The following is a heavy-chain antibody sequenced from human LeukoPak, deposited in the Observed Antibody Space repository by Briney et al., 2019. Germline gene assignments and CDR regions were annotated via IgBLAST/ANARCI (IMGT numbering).Heavy chain of an antibody. D-gene: IGHD2-15*01. CDR1: GGSISSSSYY. CDR3: ARQVVVAATPTYFYYYMDV. J-gene: IGHJ6*03. CDR2: IYTSGST. Sequence: SETLSLTCTVSGGSISSSSYYWSWIRQPAGKGLEWIGRIYTSGSTNYNPSLKSRVTISVDTSKNQFSLKLSSVTAADTAVYYCARQVVVAATPTYFYYYMDVWGKGTTVTISS. V-gene: IGHV4-61*02.